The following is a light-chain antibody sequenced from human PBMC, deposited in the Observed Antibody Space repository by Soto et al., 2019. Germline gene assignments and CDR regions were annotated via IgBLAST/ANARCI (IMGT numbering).Light chain of an antibody. J-gene: IGKJ4*01. CDR1: QSIANN. Sequence: EIVMTQSPASLSASPGERITLSCKASQSIANNLAWHQQKPGQAPRLLIYGASTRATGIPARFSGSGSGTEFTLIISRLEPEDFAVYYCQLYLSSFLTFGGGTKVDIK. V-gene: IGKV3-15*01. CDR2: GAS. CDR3: QLYLSSFLT.